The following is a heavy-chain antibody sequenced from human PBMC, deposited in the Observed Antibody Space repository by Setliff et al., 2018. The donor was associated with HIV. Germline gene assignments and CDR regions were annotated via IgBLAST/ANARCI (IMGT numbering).Heavy chain of an antibody. CDR1: GAPVTDSNW. CDR2: AYHTGST. CDR3: ARVSLDLKYYDSAGYTHPLYFFDY. V-gene: IGHV4-4*02. Sequence: PSETLSLTCEVSGAPVTDSNWWNWVRQPPGKGLEWIGEAYHTGSTNYSPSLERRVTISVDTSKNQFSLALTSVTAADTAIYFCARVSLDLKYYDSAGYTHPLYFFDYWGQGKLVTVSS. D-gene: IGHD3-16*01. J-gene: IGHJ4*02.